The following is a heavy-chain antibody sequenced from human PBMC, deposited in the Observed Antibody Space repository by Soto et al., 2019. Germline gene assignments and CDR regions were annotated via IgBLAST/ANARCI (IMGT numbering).Heavy chain of an antibody. CDR3: ARQLLGYRSGGSCFSDDAFYI. CDR2: ISGSGGST. V-gene: IGHV3-23*01. CDR1: GCTFSSYA. D-gene: IGHD2-15*01. Sequence: GGSLRLSCAASGCTFSSYAMSWVRQAPGKGLEWVSAISGSGGSTYYEDSVKGRFTISRDNSKNTLYLQMNSLRAEDTAVYYCARQLLGYRSGGSCFSDDAFYIWGQGTMFTVSS. J-gene: IGHJ3*02.